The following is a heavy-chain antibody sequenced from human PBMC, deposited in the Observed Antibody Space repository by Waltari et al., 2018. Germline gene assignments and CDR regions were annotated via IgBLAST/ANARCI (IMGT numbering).Heavy chain of an antibody. V-gene: IGHV3-30*02. CDR2: IWFDGSDK. CDR1: GFTFRTFG. Sequence: QVNLVESGGGVVQPGGSRRLSCATSGFTFRTFGMHWVRQAPGKGLEWVALIWFDGSDKFYADSVRGRFTISRDNSARTLYLDMDSLRLDDTAMYYCAKDAFGNTYLDFWGQGTLVTVSS. J-gene: IGHJ4*02. CDR3: AKDAFGNTYLDF. D-gene: IGHD2-2*02.